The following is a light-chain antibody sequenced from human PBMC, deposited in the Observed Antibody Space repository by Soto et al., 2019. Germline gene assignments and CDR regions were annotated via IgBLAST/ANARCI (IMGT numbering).Light chain of an antibody. CDR3: QLYGISPH. CDR1: QSLGSY. CDR2: ASS. V-gene: IGKV3-20*01. Sequence: EIVLTQSPCTLSLSPGERATLSCSASQSLGSYLAWYQHKPGQAPRLLIYASSNRATGIPDRFSGSASGTDFTLTINRLEPEDFAVYYCQLYGISPHFGQGTRLEIK. J-gene: IGKJ5*01.